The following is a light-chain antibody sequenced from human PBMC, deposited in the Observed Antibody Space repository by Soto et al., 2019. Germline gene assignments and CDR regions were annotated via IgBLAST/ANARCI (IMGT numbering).Light chain of an antibody. J-gene: IGKJ4*01. Sequence: VLTQSPATLSLSPGERATLSCSASQSVNNFLAWYQQKPGQTPRLLIFDASNRATGIPARFSGSGSGTEFTLTISSLQSEDCAIYYCQQYHTWPITFGGGTKVDIK. CDR1: QSVNNF. CDR2: DAS. CDR3: QQYHTWPIT. V-gene: IGKV3D-15*01.